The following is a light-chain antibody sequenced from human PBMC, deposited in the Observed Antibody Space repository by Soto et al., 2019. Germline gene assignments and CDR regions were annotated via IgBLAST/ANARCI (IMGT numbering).Light chain of an antibody. CDR2: DNN. CDR1: SSNIGNNY. CDR3: GTWDSSLTAVV. Sequence: QSVLTQPPSVSAAPGQTVTMSCSGSSSNIGNNYVSWYQQVPGTAPKLLIYDNNKRPSGIPDRFSGSKSGTSATLDITGLQTGDEADYYCGTWDSSLTAVVFGGGTKLTVL. J-gene: IGLJ2*01. V-gene: IGLV1-51*01.